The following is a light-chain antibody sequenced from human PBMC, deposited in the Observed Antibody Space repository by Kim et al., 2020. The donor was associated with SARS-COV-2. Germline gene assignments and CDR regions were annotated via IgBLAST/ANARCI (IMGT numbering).Light chain of an antibody. CDR3: QSYDSSNSWV. CDR1: SGSIASNY. Sequence: NFMLTQPHSVSESPWKTVTISCTRSSGSIASNYVQWYQQRPGSAPTTVIYEDNQRPSGVPDRFSGSIDSSSNSASLTISGLKTEDEADYYCQSYDSSNSWVFGGGTQLTVL. J-gene: IGLJ3*02. CDR2: EDN. V-gene: IGLV6-57*04.